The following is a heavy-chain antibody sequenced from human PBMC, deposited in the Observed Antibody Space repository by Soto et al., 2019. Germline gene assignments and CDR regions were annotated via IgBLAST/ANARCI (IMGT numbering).Heavy chain of an antibody. Sequence: QVQLQESGPGLVKPSETLSLTCTVSGGSISSYYWSWIRQPPGKGLEWIGYIYYSGSTNYNPSLKSRVSIPVDKPKHQFSLKLSSVTDADTAVYYWARGLRYFDWLPDYWGQGTLVTVSS. CDR3: ARGLRYFDWLPDY. J-gene: IGHJ4*02. CDR2: IYYSGST. CDR1: GGSISSYY. V-gene: IGHV4-59*08. D-gene: IGHD3-9*01.